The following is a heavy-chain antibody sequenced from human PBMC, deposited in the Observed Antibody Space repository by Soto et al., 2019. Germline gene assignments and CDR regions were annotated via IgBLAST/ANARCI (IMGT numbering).Heavy chain of an antibody. V-gene: IGHV3-48*03. D-gene: IGHD1-1*01. J-gene: IGHJ3*02. CDR3: ARSQTTRGFDI. CDR1: GFAFSSYE. CDR2: ISSSGGTI. Sequence: DVQLAESWGGLVQPGGSLRLSCAACGFAFSSYEMNWIRQAPGKGLEWVSYISSSGGTIYYAEFMRGRFTISRDNAKNSLYLQMNRLTSEDTAVYYCARSQTTRGFDIWGQGTMVIVSS.